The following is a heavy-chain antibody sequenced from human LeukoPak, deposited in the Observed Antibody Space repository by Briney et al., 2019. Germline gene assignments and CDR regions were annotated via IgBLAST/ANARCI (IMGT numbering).Heavy chain of an antibody. CDR3: ARKLYYYETNPAGWFDP. V-gene: IGHV3-7*01. CDR2: IKQDGSAK. D-gene: IGHD3-22*01. J-gene: IGHJ5*02. CDR1: GFTFSTYW. Sequence: GGSLRLSCAASGFTFSTYWMTWVRQAPGKGLEWVANIKQDGSAKYYVDSVKGRFTISRDNAKNSLYLQRNSLRAEDTAVYYCARKLYYYETNPAGWFDPWGQGTLVTVSS.